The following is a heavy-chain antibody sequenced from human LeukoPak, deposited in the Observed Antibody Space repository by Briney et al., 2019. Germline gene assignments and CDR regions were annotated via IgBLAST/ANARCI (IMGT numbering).Heavy chain of an antibody. V-gene: IGHV3-30-3*01. CDR2: ISYDGSNK. D-gene: IGHD5-24*01. Sequence: GGSLRLSCAASGFTFSSYAMHWVRQAPGKGLEWVAVISYDGSNKYYADSVKGRFTISRDNSKNTLYLQMNSLRAEDTAVYYCTTDERIPRWPYWGQGTLVTVSS. J-gene: IGHJ4*02. CDR3: TTDERIPRWPY. CDR1: GFTFSSYA.